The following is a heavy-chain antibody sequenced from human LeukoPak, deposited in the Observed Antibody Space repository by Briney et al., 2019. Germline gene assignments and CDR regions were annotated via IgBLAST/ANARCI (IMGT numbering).Heavy chain of an antibody. CDR2: INPNSGGT. CDR3: ARAVKEVVYGDYFGY. V-gene: IGHV1-2*02. Sequence: ASVKVSCKASGYTFTGYYMHWVRQAPGQGLEWMGWINPNSGGTNYAQKFQGRVTMTRDTSISTAYMELSRLRSDDTAVYYCARAVKEVVYGDYFGYWGQGTLVTVSS. J-gene: IGHJ4*02. CDR1: GYTFTGYY. D-gene: IGHD4-17*01.